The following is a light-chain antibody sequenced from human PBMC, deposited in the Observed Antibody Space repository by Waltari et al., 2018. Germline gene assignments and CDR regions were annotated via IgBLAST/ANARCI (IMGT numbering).Light chain of an antibody. CDR2: KVS. J-gene: IGKJ3*01. V-gene: IGKV2-30*02. CDR1: QSLVHSDGNTY. CDR3: MQGTHWPPFT. Sequence: VVVTQSPLSLPVTLGQPAPISCRSSQSLVHSDGNTYLNWFQQRPGQSPRRLIYKVSNRDSGVPDRFSGSGSGTDFTLKISRVEAEDVGVYYCMQGTHWPPFTFGPGTKVDIK.